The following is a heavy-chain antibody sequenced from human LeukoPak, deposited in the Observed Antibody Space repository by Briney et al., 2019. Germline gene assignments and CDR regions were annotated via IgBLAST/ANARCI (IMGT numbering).Heavy chain of an antibody. J-gene: IGHJ4*02. CDR1: GFTLSSYA. CDR2: ISGSDGST. CDR3: AKGGRAVVSTFDY. Sequence: GGSLRLSCAASGFTLSSYAMSWVRQAPGKGLQWVSLISGSDGSTYYTDSVKGRFTISRDNSKNTLYLQMNSLRVDDTAVYYCAKGGRAVVSTFDYWGQGTLVTVSS. V-gene: IGHV3-23*01. D-gene: IGHD3-22*01.